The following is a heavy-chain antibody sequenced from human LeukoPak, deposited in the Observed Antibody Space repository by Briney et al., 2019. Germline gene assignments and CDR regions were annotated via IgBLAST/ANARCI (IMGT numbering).Heavy chain of an antibody. D-gene: IGHD3-22*01. CDR2: ISSSSSYI. CDR3: AVNSSDYHPTRAYDY. Sequence: GGSLRLSCAASGFTFNNYNMNWVRQAPGKGLEWVSSISSSSSYIYYADSVKGRFTISRDNAKNSLYLQMNSLRAEDTAVYYCAVNSSDYHPTRAYDYWGQGTLVTVSS. J-gene: IGHJ4*02. CDR1: GFTFNNYN. V-gene: IGHV3-21*01.